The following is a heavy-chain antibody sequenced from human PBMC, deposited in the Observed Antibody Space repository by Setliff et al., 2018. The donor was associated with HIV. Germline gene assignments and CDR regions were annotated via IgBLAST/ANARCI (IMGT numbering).Heavy chain of an antibody. Sequence: GGSLRLSCAASGFRFSTYWMSWVRQAPGKGLEWVSTIYSDGNTYHADSVKGRFTLSRDNSENALFLQMNSLRPEDTAVYYCARLRPYNSALDYWGQGTLVTVSS. CDR2: IYSDGNT. D-gene: IGHD3-10*01. V-gene: IGHV3-66*02. J-gene: IGHJ4*02. CDR3: ARLRPYNSALDY. CDR1: GFRFSTYW.